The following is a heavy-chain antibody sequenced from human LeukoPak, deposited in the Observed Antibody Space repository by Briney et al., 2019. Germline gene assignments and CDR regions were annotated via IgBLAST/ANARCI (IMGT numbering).Heavy chain of an antibody. CDR3: ARHPFATPFDY. D-gene: IGHD2-15*01. Sequence: SETLSLTCTVSGGSISDNYWSWIRQPPGKGPEWIGYAYYSGHTNYNSSLKSRVTMSLDTSKSQFPLRLSSVTAADTAVYFCARHPFATPFDYWGPGTLVTVSS. CDR2: AYYSGHT. CDR1: GGSISDNY. J-gene: IGHJ4*02. V-gene: IGHV4-59*08.